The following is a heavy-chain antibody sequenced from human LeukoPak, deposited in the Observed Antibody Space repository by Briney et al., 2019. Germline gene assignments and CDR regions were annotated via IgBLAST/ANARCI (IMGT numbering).Heavy chain of an antibody. D-gene: IGHD1-26*01. CDR1: GFTFSNYW. Sequence: PGGSLRLSCAASGFTFSNYWMSWVRQAPGKGLEWVANIKQDGSEKYYVDSVMGRFTISRDNAKNSLYLQMNSLRAEDTAVFYCAGVGATGAFDYWGQGTLVTVSS. V-gene: IGHV3-7*01. CDR2: IKQDGSEK. J-gene: IGHJ4*02. CDR3: AGVGATGAFDY.